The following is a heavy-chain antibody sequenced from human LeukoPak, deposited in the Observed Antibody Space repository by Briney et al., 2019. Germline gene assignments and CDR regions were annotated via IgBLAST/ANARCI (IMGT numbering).Heavy chain of an antibody. CDR3: ARAGLMTYVV. CDR2: INHSGST. D-gene: IGHD3-16*01. CDR1: GGSFTGYY. Sequence: ETLSLTCVVYGGSFTGYYWSWIRQPPGKGLEWIGEINHSGSTNYNPSLKSRVTISVDTSKNQFSLKLSSVTAADTAVYCCARAGLMTYVVWGQGTMVTVSS. J-gene: IGHJ3*01. V-gene: IGHV4-34*01.